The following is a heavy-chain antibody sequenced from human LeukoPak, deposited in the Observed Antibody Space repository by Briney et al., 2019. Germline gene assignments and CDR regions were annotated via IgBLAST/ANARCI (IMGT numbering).Heavy chain of an antibody. Sequence: SETLSLTCAVSGGSISSGGYSWSWIRQPPGKGLEWIGYIYHSGSTYYNPSLKSRVTISVDTSKNQFSLKLSSVTAADTAVYYCAREDYDSSGYRYGMDVWGQGTTVTVSS. J-gene: IGHJ6*02. V-gene: IGHV4-30-2*05. CDR1: GGSISSGGYS. D-gene: IGHD3-22*01. CDR3: AREDYDSSGYRYGMDV. CDR2: IYHSGST.